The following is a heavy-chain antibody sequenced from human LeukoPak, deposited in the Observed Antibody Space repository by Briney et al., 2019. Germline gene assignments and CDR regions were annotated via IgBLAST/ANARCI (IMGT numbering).Heavy chain of an antibody. CDR2: IYTSGST. J-gene: IGHJ3*02. CDR1: GGSISSGGYY. V-gene: IGHV4-61*02. Sequence: SETLSLTCTVSGGSISSGGYYWSWIRQPAGKGLEWIGRIYTSGSTNYNPSLKSRVTISVDTSKNRFSLKLSSVTAADTAVYYCARDRTFDIWGQGTMVTVSS. CDR3: ARDRTFDI.